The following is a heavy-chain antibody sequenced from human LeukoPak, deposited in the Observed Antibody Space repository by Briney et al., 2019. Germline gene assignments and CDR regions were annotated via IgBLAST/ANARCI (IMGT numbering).Heavy chain of an antibody. J-gene: IGHJ4*02. CDR2: INHSGST. Sequence: PSETLSLTCAVYSGSFSGYYWSWIRQPPGKGLEWIGEINHSGSTNYNPSLKSRVTISVDTSKNQFSLKLSSVTAADTAVYYCARGLVVPAAIRIFDYWGQGTLVTVSS. CDR3: ARGLVVPAAIRIFDY. V-gene: IGHV4-34*01. D-gene: IGHD2-2*02. CDR1: SGSFSGYY.